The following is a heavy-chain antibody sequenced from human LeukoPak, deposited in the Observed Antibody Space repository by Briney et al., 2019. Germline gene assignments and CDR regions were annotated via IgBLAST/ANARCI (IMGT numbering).Heavy chain of an antibody. Sequence: GGSLRLSCAASGFTFSNYWMSWVRQAPGKGLEWVAVISYDGSNKYYADSVKGRFTISRDNSKNTLYLQMNSLRAEDTAVYYCTLWFGEGIDYWGQGTPVAVSS. D-gene: IGHD3-10*01. CDR2: ISYDGSNK. V-gene: IGHV3-30*03. CDR1: GFTFSNYW. J-gene: IGHJ4*02. CDR3: TLWFGEGIDY.